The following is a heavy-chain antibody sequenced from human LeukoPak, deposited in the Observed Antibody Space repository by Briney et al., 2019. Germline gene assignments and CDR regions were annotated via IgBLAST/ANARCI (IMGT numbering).Heavy chain of an antibody. Sequence: GGSLRLSCAASGFTFSSYWMHWVRQAPGKGLVGVSRINSDGSSTSYADSVKGRFTISRDNAKNTLYLQMNSLRAEDTAVYYCARDSHGDYVDFDYWGQGTLVTVSS. V-gene: IGHV3-74*01. CDR2: INSDGSST. D-gene: IGHD4-17*01. CDR3: ARDSHGDYVDFDY. J-gene: IGHJ4*02. CDR1: GFTFSSYW.